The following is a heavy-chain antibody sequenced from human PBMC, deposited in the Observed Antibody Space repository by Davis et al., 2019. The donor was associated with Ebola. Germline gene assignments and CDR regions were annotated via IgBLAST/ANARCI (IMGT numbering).Heavy chain of an antibody. J-gene: IGHJ3*02. Sequence: MPSETLSLTCAVSGGFVSSGGYSWSWIRQPPGKGLEWIGYYYYTGSTHYSPSLKSRVTISIDTSKNQFSLKLSSVTAVDTAVYYCARRTYSGSKIDAFDIWGQGTMVTVSS. CDR2: YYYTGST. V-gene: IGHV4-30-4*07. CDR3: ARRTYSGSKIDAFDI. CDR1: GGFVSSGGYS. D-gene: IGHD1-26*01.